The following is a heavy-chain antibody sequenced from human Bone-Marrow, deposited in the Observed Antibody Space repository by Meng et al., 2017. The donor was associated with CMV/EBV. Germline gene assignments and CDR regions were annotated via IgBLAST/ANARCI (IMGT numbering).Heavy chain of an antibody. CDR3: ARFYSNYYYYYYYGMDV. J-gene: IGHJ6*02. D-gene: IGHD4-11*01. CDR1: GYTFTGYY. CDR2: MNPNSGNT. Sequence: ASVKVSCKASGYTFTGYYMHWVRQATGQGLEWMGWMNPNSGNTGYAQKFQGRVTMTRNTSISTAYMELSSLRSEDTAVYYCARFYSNYYYYYYYGMDVWDQGTTVTVSS. V-gene: IGHV1-8*02.